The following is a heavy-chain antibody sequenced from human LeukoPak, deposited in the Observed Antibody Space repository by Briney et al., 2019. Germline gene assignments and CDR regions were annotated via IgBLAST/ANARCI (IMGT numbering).Heavy chain of an antibody. Sequence: PSGTLSLTCAVSGGSISSSNWWSWVRQPPGKGLEWIGEIYHSGSTNYNPSLKSRVTISVDKSKNQFSLKLSSVTAADTAVYYCARVYYYDSSVFYYYMDVWGKGTTVTVSS. D-gene: IGHD3-22*01. CDR2: IYHSGST. V-gene: IGHV4-4*02. J-gene: IGHJ6*03. CDR1: GGSISSSNW. CDR3: ARVYYYDSSVFYYYMDV.